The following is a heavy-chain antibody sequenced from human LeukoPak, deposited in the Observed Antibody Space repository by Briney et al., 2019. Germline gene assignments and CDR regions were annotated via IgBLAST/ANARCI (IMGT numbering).Heavy chain of an antibody. CDR3: AKPLGTMVRGVIIFRRPTPYYFDY. D-gene: IGHD3-10*01. CDR1: GFTFSSYW. J-gene: IGHJ4*02. Sequence: PGGSLRLSCAASGFTFSSYWMHWVRQAPGKGLVWVSRINSDGSSTSYADSVKGRFTISRDNAKNTLYLQMNSLRAEDTAVYYCAKPLGTMVRGVIIFRRPTPYYFDYWGQGTLVTVSS. CDR2: INSDGSST. V-gene: IGHV3-74*01.